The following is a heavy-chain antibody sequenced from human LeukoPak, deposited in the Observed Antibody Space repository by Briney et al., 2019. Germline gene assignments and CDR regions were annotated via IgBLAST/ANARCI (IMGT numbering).Heavy chain of an antibody. CDR2: IYHSGST. Sequence: SETLSLTCAVYVGSFSGYYWGWIRQPPGKGLEWIGSIYHSGSTYYNPSLKSRVTISVDTSKNQFSLKLSSVTAADTAVYYCAGTQNPYDFWSGYYKGGYYFDYWGQGTLVTVSS. CDR3: AGTQNPYDFWSGYYKGGYYFDY. CDR1: VGSFSGYY. D-gene: IGHD3-3*01. V-gene: IGHV4-38-2*01. J-gene: IGHJ4*02.